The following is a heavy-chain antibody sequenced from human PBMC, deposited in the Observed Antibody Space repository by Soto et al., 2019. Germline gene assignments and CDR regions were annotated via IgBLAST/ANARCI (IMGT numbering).Heavy chain of an antibody. CDR3: ASQPPDSTRAYYYHAMDV. CDR1: GFTFSTYG. V-gene: IGHV3-30*03. Sequence: GGSLRLSCAASGFTFSTYGMHWVRQAPGKGLEWVAFMSYDGSNKYYADSVQGRFTVSRDNSKNTLCLQMNSLRAEDTAVYYCASQPPDSTRAYYYHAMDVWGQGTTVTVSS. CDR2: MSYDGSNK. J-gene: IGHJ6*02. D-gene: IGHD2-15*01.